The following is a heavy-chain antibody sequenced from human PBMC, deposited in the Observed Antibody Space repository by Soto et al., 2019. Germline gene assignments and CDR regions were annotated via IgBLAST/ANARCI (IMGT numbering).Heavy chain of an antibody. Sequence: QLQLQESGPGLVKPSETLSLTCTVSGGSISSSSYYWGWIRQPPGKGLEWIGSFYYSGSTYYNPSLKSGVTISVDTSKNQFSLKLSSVTAADTAVYYCARWYGSEVFDYWGQGTLVTVSS. D-gene: IGHD3-10*01. CDR2: FYYSGST. CDR1: GGSISSSSYY. CDR3: ARWYGSEVFDY. J-gene: IGHJ4*02. V-gene: IGHV4-39*01.